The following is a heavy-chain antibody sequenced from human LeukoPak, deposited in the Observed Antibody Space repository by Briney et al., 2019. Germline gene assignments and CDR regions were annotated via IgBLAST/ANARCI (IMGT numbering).Heavy chain of an antibody. V-gene: IGHV3-53*01. CDR1: GFTVSTNY. CDR2: IYSGGRT. D-gene: IGHD6-13*01. J-gene: IGHJ4*02. CDR3: AGGRTYSSSTLEDY. Sequence: GGSLRLSCAASGFTVSTNYMSWVRQAPGKGLEWVSVIYSGGRTYYTDSVKGRFTISRDNSKNTLYLQMDSLRADDTAVYYCAGGRTYSSSTLEDYWGQGTLVTVSS.